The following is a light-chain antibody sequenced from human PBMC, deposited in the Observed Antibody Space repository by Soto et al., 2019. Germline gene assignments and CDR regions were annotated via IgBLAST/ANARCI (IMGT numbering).Light chain of an antibody. CDR2: DAS. J-gene: IGKJ1*01. V-gene: IGKV3-11*01. Sequence: EIVFTQSPATLSLSPVERATLSCMASQSVSSYLAWYQQKPGQAPRLLIYDASNRATGIPARFSGSGSGTDFTLTISRLEPGDSAVYYCQQYGISPGTFGQGTKVDIK. CDR3: QQYGISPGT. CDR1: QSVSSY.